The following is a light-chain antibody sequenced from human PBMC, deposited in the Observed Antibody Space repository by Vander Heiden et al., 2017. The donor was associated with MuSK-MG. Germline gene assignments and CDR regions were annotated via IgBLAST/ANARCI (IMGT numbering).Light chain of an antibody. CDR1: QSVSSSY. CDR2: GAS. J-gene: IGKJ5*01. Sequence: DIVLTQSPATLSLSPGERATLSCRASQSVSSSYLAWYQQKPGQAPRLLIYGASSRATGIPDRFSGSGSGTDFTLTISRLEPEDFAVYYCQQYGSSPPLSFTFGQGTRLEIK. CDR3: QQYGSSPPLSFT. V-gene: IGKV3-20*01.